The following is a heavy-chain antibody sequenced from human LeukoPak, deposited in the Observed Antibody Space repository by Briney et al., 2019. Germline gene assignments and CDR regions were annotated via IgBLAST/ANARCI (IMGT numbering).Heavy chain of an antibody. V-gene: IGHV3-11*04. CDR2: ISSSGSTI. Sequence: PEGSLRLSCAASGFTFSDYYMSWIRQAPGKGLEWVSYISSSGSTIYYADSVKGRFTISRDNAKNSLYLQMNSLRAEDTAVYYCARDGYYDFWSGYYSHYYYYMDVWGKGTTVTVSS. CDR3: ARDGYYDFWSGYYSHYYYYMDV. CDR1: GFTFSDYY. J-gene: IGHJ6*03. D-gene: IGHD3-3*01.